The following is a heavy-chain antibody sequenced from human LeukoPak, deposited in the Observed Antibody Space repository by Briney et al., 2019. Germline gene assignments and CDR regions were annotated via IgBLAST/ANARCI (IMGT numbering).Heavy chain of an antibody. D-gene: IGHD6-13*01. J-gene: IGHJ4*02. V-gene: IGHV1-46*01. CDR2: INPSGGST. CDR1: GYTFTSYY. CDR3: ARGYIAAAGKYCFDY. Sequence: ASVKVSCKASGYTFTSYYMHWVRQAPGQGLEWMGIINPSGGSTSYAQKFQGRVTMTRDTSTSTVYMELSSLRSEDTAVYYCARGYIAAAGKYCFDYWGQGTLVTVSS.